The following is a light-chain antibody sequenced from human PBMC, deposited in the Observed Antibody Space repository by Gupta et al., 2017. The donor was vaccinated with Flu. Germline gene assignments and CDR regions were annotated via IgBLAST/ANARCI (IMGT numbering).Light chain of an antibody. Sequence: CSGDILRDKYASWFQQKPGQAPMMVIHRANKRPSGIPERFSGSRSGNTATLTISGTQSMDEADYYCQVWDTTTGVFGGGTKLTV. V-gene: IGLV3-1*01. CDR3: QVWDTTTGV. CDR2: RAN. J-gene: IGLJ2*01. CDR1: ILRDKY.